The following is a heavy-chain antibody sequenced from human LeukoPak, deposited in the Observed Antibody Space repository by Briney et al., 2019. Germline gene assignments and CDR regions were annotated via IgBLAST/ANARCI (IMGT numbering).Heavy chain of an antibody. D-gene: IGHD1-26*01. CDR2: INPGDHHT. CDR3: ALEVGTTKKFDF. CDR1: GHTFSSYY. Sequence: ASVKVSCKASGHTFSSYYIHWVRQAPGQGLEWMATINPGDHHTVYAQKFQGRLTMTTDASTNTVYMELSSLRSDDTAVHYCALEVGTTKKFDFGGQGTLVTVSS. J-gene: IGHJ4*02. V-gene: IGHV1-46*01.